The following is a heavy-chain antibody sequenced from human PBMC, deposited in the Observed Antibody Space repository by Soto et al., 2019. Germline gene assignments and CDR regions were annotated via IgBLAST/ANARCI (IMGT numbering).Heavy chain of an antibody. D-gene: IGHD3-10*01. CDR1: GGSFSGYY. J-gene: IGHJ5*02. V-gene: IGHV4-34*01. CDR3: ARSYGSGSYYRRGWFDP. Sequence: SETLSLTCAVYGGSFSGYYWSWIRQPPGKGLEWIGEINHSGSTNYNPSLKSRVTISVDTSKNQFSLKLSSVTAADTAVYYCARSYGSGSYYRRGWFDPWGQGTLVTVSS. CDR2: INHSGST.